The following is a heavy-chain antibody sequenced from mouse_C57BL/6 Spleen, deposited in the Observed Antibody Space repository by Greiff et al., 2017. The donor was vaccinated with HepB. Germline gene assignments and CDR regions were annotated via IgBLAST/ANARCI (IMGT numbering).Heavy chain of an antibody. CDR2: IDPSDSYT. Sequence: QVQLQQSGAELVMPGASVKLSCKASGYTFTSYWMHWVKQRPGQGLEWIGEIDPSDSYTNYNQKFKGKSTLTVDKSSSTAYMQLSSLTSEDSAVYYCAKGAITTVASFDYWGQGTTLTVSS. CDR1: GYTFTSYW. D-gene: IGHD1-1*01. CDR3: AKGAITTVASFDY. J-gene: IGHJ2*01. V-gene: IGHV1-69*01.